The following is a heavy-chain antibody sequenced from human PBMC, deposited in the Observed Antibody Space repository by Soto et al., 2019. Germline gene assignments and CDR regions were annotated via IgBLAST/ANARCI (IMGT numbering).Heavy chain of an antibody. CDR3: ARDGGGLGAAQMVS. D-gene: IGHD6-6*01. V-gene: IGHV1-3*01. J-gene: IGHJ5*02. CDR1: GYTLSNYA. CDR2: INAGNGDI. Sequence: QVQLVQSGAEVKKPGASVKLSCKASGYTLSNYAMHWVRQAPGQRLEWMGWINAGNGDIKYSQKFQGRVSITRDTSANTAYMDLSCLRLEDTALDDWARDGGGLGAAQMVSWGQGTLVTVSS.